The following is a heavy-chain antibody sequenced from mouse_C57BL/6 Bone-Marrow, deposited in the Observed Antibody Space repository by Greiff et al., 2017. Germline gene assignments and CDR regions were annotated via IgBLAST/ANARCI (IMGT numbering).Heavy chain of an antibody. CDR3: ARPYYSNYWYFDV. J-gene: IGHJ1*03. CDR1: GYPFTSYW. Sequence: QVQLQQPGAELVKPGASVKMSCKASGYPFTSYWVTWVKQRPGPGLEWIGDIYPGSGSTNYNEKFKSKATLTVDTSSSTAYMQLSSLTSEDSAVYYCARPYYSNYWYFDVWGTGTTVTVSS. V-gene: IGHV1-55*01. D-gene: IGHD2-5*01. CDR2: IYPGSGST.